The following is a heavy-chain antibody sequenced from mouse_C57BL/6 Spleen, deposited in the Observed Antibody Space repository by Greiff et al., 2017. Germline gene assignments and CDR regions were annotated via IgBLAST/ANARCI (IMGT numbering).Heavy chain of an antibody. CDR1: GYSITSGYY. V-gene: IGHV3-6*01. D-gene: IGHD1-1*01. Sequence: EVKLVESGPGLVKPSQSLSLTCSVTGYSITSGYYWNWIRQFPGNKLEWMGYISYDGSNNYNPSLKNRISITRDTSKNQFFLKLNSVTTEDTATYYCARRDYYGTGAFDYWGQGTTLTVSS. J-gene: IGHJ2*01. CDR2: ISYDGSN. CDR3: ARRDYYGTGAFDY.